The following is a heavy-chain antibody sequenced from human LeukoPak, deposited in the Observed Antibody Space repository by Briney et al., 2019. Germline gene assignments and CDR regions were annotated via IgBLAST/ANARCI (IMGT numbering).Heavy chain of an antibody. CDR2: IRYDGSNK. D-gene: IGHD6-19*01. CDR1: GFTFSSYG. Sequence: GGSLRLSCAASGFTFSSYGMSWVRQAPGKGLEWVAFIRYDGSNKYYADSVKGRFTISRDNSKNTLYLQMNSLRAEDTAVYYCAKGPGIAVAYRKAFDIWGQGTMVTVSS. CDR3: AKGPGIAVAYRKAFDI. V-gene: IGHV3-30*02. J-gene: IGHJ3*02.